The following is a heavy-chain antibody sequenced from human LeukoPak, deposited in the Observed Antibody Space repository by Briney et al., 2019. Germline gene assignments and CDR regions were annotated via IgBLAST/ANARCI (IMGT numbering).Heavy chain of an antibody. Sequence: PGGSLRLSCAASGFTFSSYEMNWVRQAPGKGLEWVSYISSSGSTIYYADSVKGRFTISRDNAKNSLYLQMNSLRAEDTAVYYCGRSQNYNDSSGYSYWGQGTLVTVSS. CDR3: GRSQNYNDSSGYSY. J-gene: IGHJ4*02. V-gene: IGHV3-48*03. CDR1: GFTFSSYE. D-gene: IGHD3-22*01. CDR2: ISSSGSTI.